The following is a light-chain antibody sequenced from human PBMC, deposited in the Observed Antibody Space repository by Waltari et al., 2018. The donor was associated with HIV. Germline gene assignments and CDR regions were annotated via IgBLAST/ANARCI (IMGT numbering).Light chain of an antibody. CDR3: ATWNDSLSGYV. J-gene: IGLJ1*01. CDR2: RNN. CDR1: SSNIGRNY. V-gene: IGLV1-47*01. Sequence: QSVLTQPPSASETPGQRVTISCSGSSSNIGRNYVSWYQHLPGTAPKLLIYRNNQRPSGVPDRFSGSKSGTSASLAISGLRSEDEADYYCATWNDSLSGYVFGTGTKVTV.